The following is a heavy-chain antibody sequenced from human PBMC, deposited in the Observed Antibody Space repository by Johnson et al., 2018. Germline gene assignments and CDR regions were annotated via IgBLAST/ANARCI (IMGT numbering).Heavy chain of an antibody. CDR1: GFTFSSYA. CDR2: ISGSGGST. CDR3: TRGLFGY. J-gene: IGHJ4*02. V-gene: IGHV3-23*04. Sequence: VQLVQSGGGVVQPGRSLRLSCAASGFTFSSYAMSWVRQAPGKGLEWVSAISGSGGSTYYADSVKGRFTISRDNSKNTLYLQMNSLKTEDTAVYFCTRGLFGYWGQGTLVTVSS. D-gene: IGHD5/OR15-5a*01.